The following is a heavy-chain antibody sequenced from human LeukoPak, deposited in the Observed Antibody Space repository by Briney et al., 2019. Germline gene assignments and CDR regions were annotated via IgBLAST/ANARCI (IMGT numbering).Heavy chain of an antibody. CDR3: ARDRGIAARPGFFDC. V-gene: IGHV4-59*01. J-gene: IGHJ4*02. D-gene: IGHD6-6*01. Sequence: SETLSLTCVVYGWSFSGYYWSWIRQPPGKGLEWIGYIYYSGSTNYNPSLKSRVTISVDTSKNQFSLKLSSVTAADTAVYYCARDRGIAARPGFFDCWGQGTLVTVSS. CDR2: IYYSGST. CDR1: GWSFSGYY.